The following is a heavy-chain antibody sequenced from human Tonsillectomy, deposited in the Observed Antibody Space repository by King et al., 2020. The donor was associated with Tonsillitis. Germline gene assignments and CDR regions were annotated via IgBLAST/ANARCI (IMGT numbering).Heavy chain of an antibody. CDR3: ASEGGDYYDSSGYYYSGYFDY. CDR1: GGTFSSYA. D-gene: IGHD3-22*01. Sequence: QLVQSGAEVKKPGSSVKVSCKASGGTFSSYAISWVRQAPGQGLEWMGGIIPIFGTANYAQKFQGRVTITADESTSTAYMGLSSLRSEDTAVYYCASEGGDYYDSSGYYYSGYFDYWGQGTLVTVSS. CDR2: IIPIFGTA. J-gene: IGHJ4*02. V-gene: IGHV1-69*01.